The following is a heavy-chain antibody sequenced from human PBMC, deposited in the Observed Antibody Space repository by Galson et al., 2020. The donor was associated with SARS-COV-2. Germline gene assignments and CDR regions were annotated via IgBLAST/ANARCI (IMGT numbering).Heavy chain of an antibody. J-gene: IGHJ4*02. CDR1: GGSFSGYY. Sequence: SETLSLTCAVYGGSFSGYYWSWIRQPPGKGLEWIGDIHSTGNTYYNPSLMSRGTMSVDTSKNQFSLRLTSVTAADTAVYFCARTSSTATREYYFDYWGQGTLVSISS. CDR3: ARTSSTATREYYFDY. V-gene: IGHV4-34*01. D-gene: IGHD4-17*01. CDR2: IHSTGNT.